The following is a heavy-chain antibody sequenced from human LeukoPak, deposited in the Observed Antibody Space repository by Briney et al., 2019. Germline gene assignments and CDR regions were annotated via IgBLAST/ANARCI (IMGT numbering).Heavy chain of an antibody. CDR3: AVVAANPNRRPFDI. Sequence: PGGSLRLSCAASGFTFSNAWMNWVRQAPGKGLEWVGRIKSKTDGGTTDYAAPVKGRFTISRDDSKNTLYLQMNSLRAEDTAVYYCAVVAANPNRRPFDIWGQGTMVTVSS. CDR1: GFTFSNAW. D-gene: IGHD2-15*01. CDR2: IKSKTDGGTT. V-gene: IGHV3-15*07. J-gene: IGHJ3*02.